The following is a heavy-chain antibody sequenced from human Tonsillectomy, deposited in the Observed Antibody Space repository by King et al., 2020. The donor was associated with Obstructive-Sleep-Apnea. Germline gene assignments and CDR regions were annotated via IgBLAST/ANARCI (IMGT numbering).Heavy chain of an antibody. V-gene: IGHV1-24*01. CDR1: GYTLTELP. CDR3: ATGKPMIVAVMVY. Sequence: QLVQSGAEVKKPGASVRVSCKVSGYTLTELPIYWVRQAPGKGLEWMGGFDPEDGEIIYAQKFQGRVTMTEDTSTDTAYLDLSFLRSEDTAVYYCATGKPMIVAVMVYWGQGTLVTVSS. CDR2: FDPEDGEI. D-gene: IGHD3-22*01. J-gene: IGHJ4*02.